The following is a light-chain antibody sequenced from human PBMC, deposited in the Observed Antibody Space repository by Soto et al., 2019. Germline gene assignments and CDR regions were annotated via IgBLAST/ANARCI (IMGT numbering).Light chain of an antibody. J-gene: IGKJ5*01. CDR1: QSISSW. CDR2: DAS. V-gene: IGKV1-5*01. CDR3: QQYNSYSIT. Sequence: DIQMTQSPSTLSASVGDRVTITCRPSQSISSWLAWYQQKPGKAPKLLIYDASSLESGVPSRFSGSGSGTEFTLTISSLQPDDFETYYCQQYNSYSITFGPGTRLEIK.